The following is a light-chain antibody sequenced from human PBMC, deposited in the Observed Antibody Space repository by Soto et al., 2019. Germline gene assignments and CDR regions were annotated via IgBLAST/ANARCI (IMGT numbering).Light chain of an antibody. Sequence: QSVLTQPASVSGSPGQSITISCTGTGNDVGGYNYVSWYQQHPGKAPKLMIYDVSNRPSGVSNRFSGSKSGNTASLTISGLQAEDEADYYCSSYTSSSTLGYVFGTGTKVTVL. CDR1: GNDVGGYNY. J-gene: IGLJ1*01. V-gene: IGLV2-14*01. CDR3: SSYTSSSTLGYV. CDR2: DVS.